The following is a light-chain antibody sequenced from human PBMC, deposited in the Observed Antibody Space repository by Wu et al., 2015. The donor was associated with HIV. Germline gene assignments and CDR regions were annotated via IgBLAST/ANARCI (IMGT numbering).Light chain of an antibody. Sequence: DIQMTQSPSSLPASVGDRVTITCRASQSISSYLNWYQQKPGKAPKLLIYGASSLQSGVPSRFSGSGSGTDFTLTISSLQPEDFATYYCQQSYSNRWWTFGQGTKVEIK. J-gene: IGKJ1*01. CDR2: GAS. CDR1: QSISSY. CDR3: QQSYSNRWWT. V-gene: IGKV1-39*01.